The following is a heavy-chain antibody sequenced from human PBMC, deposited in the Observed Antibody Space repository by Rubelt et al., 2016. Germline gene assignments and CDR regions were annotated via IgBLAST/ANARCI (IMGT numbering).Heavy chain of an antibody. CDR3: ATGIVVVPAHVPSRDY. V-gene: IGHV1-24*01. J-gene: IGHJ4*02. D-gene: IGHD2-2*01. CDR1: GYTLTELS. Sequence: QVQLVQSGAEVKKPGASVKVSCKVSGYTLTELSMNWVRQAPGKGLEWMGGFDPEDGETIYEQRFQGRVTMTKDTSTDTADMELSSLRSEDTAVYYCATGIVVVPAHVPSRDYWGQGTLVTVSS. CDR2: FDPEDGET.